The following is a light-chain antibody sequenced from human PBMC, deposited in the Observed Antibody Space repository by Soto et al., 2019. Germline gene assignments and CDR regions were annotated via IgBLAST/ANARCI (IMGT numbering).Light chain of an antibody. Sequence: SVLTQSPGPLSLSPGERAPLSCRARQSVRSTYLAWYQQKPGQSPRLLIYGASSRASGIPDRFSGSGAGTDFTVTVSRLEPEDFAVYDCQYYGGSPLYTFGQGTKLEIK. J-gene: IGKJ2*01. CDR3: QYYGGSPLYT. CDR1: QSVRSTY. CDR2: GAS. V-gene: IGKV3-20*01.